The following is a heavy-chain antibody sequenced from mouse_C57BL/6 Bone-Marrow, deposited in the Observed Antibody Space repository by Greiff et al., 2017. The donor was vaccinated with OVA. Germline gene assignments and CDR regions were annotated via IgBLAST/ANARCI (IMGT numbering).Heavy chain of an antibody. Sequence: VKLVESGPGLVQPSQSLSITCTVSGFSLTSYGVHWVRQSPGKGLEWLGVIWSGGSTDYNAAFISRLSISKDNSKSQVFFKMNSLQADDTAIYYCARGYYYGSSYVDYAMDYWGQGTSVTVSS. D-gene: IGHD1-1*01. CDR2: IWSGGST. J-gene: IGHJ4*01. V-gene: IGHV2-2*01. CDR1: GFSLTSYG. CDR3: ARGYYYGSSYVDYAMDY.